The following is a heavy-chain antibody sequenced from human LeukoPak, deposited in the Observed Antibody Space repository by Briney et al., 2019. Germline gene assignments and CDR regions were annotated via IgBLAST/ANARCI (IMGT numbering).Heavy chain of an antibody. CDR1: GFTFSSYS. Sequence: PGGSLRLSCAASGFTFSSYSMNWVRQAPGKGLEWVSSISSSSSYIYYADSVKGRFTISRDNAKNSLYLQMNSLRAEDTAVYYCARGLPRGYGYGQNWFDPWGQGTLVTVSS. V-gene: IGHV3-21*01. J-gene: IGHJ5*02. D-gene: IGHD5-18*01. CDR3: ARGLPRGYGYGQNWFDP. CDR2: ISSSSSYI.